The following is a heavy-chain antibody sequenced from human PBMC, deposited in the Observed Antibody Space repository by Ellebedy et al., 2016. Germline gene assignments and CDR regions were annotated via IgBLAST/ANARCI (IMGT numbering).Heavy chain of an antibody. CDR3: ARFLWFGEFPHAFDI. V-gene: IGHV4-39*07. CDR1: GGSISSSSYY. Sequence: SETLSLXXTVSGGSISSSSYYWGWIRQPPGKGLEWIGSIYYSGSTYYNPSLKSRVTISVDTSKNQFSLKLSSVTAADTAVYYCARFLWFGEFPHAFDIWGQGTMVTVSS. D-gene: IGHD3-10*01. CDR2: IYYSGST. J-gene: IGHJ3*02.